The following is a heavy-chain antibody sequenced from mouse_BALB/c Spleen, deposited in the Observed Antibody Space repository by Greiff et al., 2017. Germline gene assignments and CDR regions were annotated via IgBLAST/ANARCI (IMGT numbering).Heavy chain of an antibody. J-gene: IGHJ4*01. V-gene: IGHV2-2*02. CDR2: IWSGGST. Sequence: QVQLQQSGPGLVQPSQSLSITCTVSGFSLTSYGVHWVRQSPGKGLEWLGVIWSGGSTDYNAAFISRLSISKDNSKSQVFFKMNRLQANDTAIYCCARTYYRYDVGGYYAMDYWGQGTSVTVSS. CDR1: GFSLTSYG. D-gene: IGHD2-14*01. CDR3: ARTYYRYDVGGYYAMDY.